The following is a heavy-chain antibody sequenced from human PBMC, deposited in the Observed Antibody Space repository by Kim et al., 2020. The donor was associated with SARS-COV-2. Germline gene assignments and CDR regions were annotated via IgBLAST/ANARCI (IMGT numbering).Heavy chain of an antibody. V-gene: IGHV3-43D*03. Sequence: GGSLRLSCVASGFNVEHYSMHWVRQTPGKGLEWVALFSWDGVNSYYADSVKGRFTISRDNSRNSLNLQMDSLRAADTAYYYCASEGVTVSATLDYWGQGTLVTVSS. CDR3: ASEGVTVSATLDY. J-gene: IGHJ4*02. D-gene: IGHD6-19*01. CDR2: FSWDGVNS. CDR1: GFNVEHYS.